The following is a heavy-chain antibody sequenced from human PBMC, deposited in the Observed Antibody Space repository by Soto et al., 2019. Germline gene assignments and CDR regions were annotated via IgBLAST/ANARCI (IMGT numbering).Heavy chain of an antibody. Sequence: GGSLRLSCAASGFTFSSYAMSWVRQAPGKGLEWVSAISGSGGSTYYADSVKGRFTISRDNSKNTLYLQMNSLRAEDTAVYYCAKDLDLGGYDYWTLFHWGQGTQVTVSS. CDR2: ISGSGGST. D-gene: IGHD5-12*01. CDR3: AKDLDLGGYDYWTLFH. CDR1: GFTFSSYA. V-gene: IGHV3-23*01. J-gene: IGHJ4*02.